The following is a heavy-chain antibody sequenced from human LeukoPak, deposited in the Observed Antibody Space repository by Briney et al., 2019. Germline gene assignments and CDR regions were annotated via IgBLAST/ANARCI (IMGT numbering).Heavy chain of an antibody. J-gene: IGHJ4*02. D-gene: IGHD6-13*01. Sequence: SETLSLTCAVYGGSFSGYYWSWIRQPPGKGLEWIGEINHSGSTNYNPSLKSRVTISVDTSKNQFPLKLSSVTAADTAVYYCATTYSSSWLFDYWGQGTLVTVSS. V-gene: IGHV4-34*01. CDR2: INHSGST. CDR1: GGSFSGYY. CDR3: ATTYSSSWLFDY.